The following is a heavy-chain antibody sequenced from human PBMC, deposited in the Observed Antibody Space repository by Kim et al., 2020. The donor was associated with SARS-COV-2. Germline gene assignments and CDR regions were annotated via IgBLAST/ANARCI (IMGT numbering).Heavy chain of an antibody. Sequence: GGSLRLSCAASGFIFTDSAMHWVRQASGKGLEWVGRIRSKANSYGTAYAASLKGRFTISRDDSKNTAYLQLNSLATEDTAVYYCTRVPPDPGSYYDAFDIWGQGTMVTVSS. J-gene: IGHJ3*02. CDR3: TRVPPDPGSYYDAFDI. CDR2: IRSKANSYGT. D-gene: IGHD3-10*01. V-gene: IGHV3-73*01. CDR1: GFIFTDSA.